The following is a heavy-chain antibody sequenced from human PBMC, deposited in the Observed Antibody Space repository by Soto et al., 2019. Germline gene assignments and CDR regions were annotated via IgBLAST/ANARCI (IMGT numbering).Heavy chain of an antibody. CDR1: GGSFSAYY. CDR2: INHSGST. J-gene: IGHJ4*02. CDR3: LREVAYAQVDY. Sequence: QVQLQQWGAGLLKPSETLSLTCAVYGGSFSAYYWSWIRQPPGKGLEWIGEINHSGSTTHNPSLKSRATISVDRSKNQFSLMLSSVTAAHMALYYCLREVAYAQVDYWGQGTLVTVSS. V-gene: IGHV4-34*04. D-gene: IGHD4-17*01.